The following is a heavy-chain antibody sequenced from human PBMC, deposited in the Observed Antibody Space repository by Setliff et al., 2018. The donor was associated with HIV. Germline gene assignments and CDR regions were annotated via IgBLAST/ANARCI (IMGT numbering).Heavy chain of an antibody. V-gene: IGHV3-21*05. D-gene: IGHD5-18*01. J-gene: IGHJ4*02. CDR2: ISSSSSYT. CDR3: ASIELAAMVPVDY. CDR1: GFTFSRYG. Sequence: GGSLRLSCAASGFTFSRYGMHWIRQAPGKGLEWVSYISSSSSYTNYADSVKGRFTISRDNAKNSLFLQMNSLRAEDTAVYYCASIELAAMVPVDYWGQGTLVTVSS.